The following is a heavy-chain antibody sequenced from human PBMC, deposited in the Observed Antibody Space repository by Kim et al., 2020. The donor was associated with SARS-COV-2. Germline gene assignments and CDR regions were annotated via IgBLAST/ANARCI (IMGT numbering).Heavy chain of an antibody. Sequence: GGSLRLSCAASGFTFSSYDMHWVRQATGKGLEWVSAIGTAGDTYYPGSVKGRFTISRENAKNSLYLQMNSLRAGDTAVYYCARGFDSFGESIGDYYYGMDVWGQGTTVTGSS. CDR2: IGTAGDT. V-gene: IGHV3-13*04. J-gene: IGHJ6*02. CDR3: ARGFDSFGESIGDYYYGMDV. D-gene: IGHD3-10*01. CDR1: GFTFSSYD.